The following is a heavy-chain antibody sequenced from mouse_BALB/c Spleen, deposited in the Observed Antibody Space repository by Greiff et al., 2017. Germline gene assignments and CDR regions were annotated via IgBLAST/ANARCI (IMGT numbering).Heavy chain of an antibody. J-gene: IGHJ2*01. Sequence: VQLQQSGAELVRPGVSVKISCKGSGYTFTDYAMHWVKQSHAKSLEWIGVISTYYGDASYNQKFKGKATMTVDKSSSTAYMELARLTSEDSAIYYCARGTATDYFDYWGQGTTLTVSS. CDR1: GYTFTDYA. CDR2: ISTYYGDA. V-gene: IGHV1S137*01. D-gene: IGHD1-2*01. CDR3: ARGTATDYFDY.